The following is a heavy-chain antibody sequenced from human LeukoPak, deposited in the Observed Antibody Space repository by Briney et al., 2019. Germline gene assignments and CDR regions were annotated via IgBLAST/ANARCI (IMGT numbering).Heavy chain of an antibody. V-gene: IGHV7-4-1*02. CDR1: GYTFTSYD. CDR2: INTNTGNP. Sequence: ASVKVSCKASGYTFTSYDINWVRQAPGQGLEWMGWINTNTGNPTYAQGFTGRFVFSLDTSVSTAYLQISSLKAEDTAVYYCARNYDSSGYDYWGQGTLVTVSS. D-gene: IGHD3-22*01. J-gene: IGHJ4*02. CDR3: ARNYDSSGYDY.